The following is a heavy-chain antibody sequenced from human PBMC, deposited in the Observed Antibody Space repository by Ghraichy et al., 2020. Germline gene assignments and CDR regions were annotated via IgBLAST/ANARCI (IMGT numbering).Heavy chain of an antibody. CDR3: ARIPWWEQQLYDAFDI. Sequence: GGSLRLSCVASGFTFSSYSMNWVRQAPGKGLEWVSYISTSSTTKNYADSVKDRFSISRDNAKNSLYLQMNSLRDEDTAVYYCARIPWWEQQLYDAFDIWGQGTMVTVSS. D-gene: IGHD1-26*01. CDR1: GFTFSSYS. J-gene: IGHJ3*02. CDR2: ISTSSTTK. V-gene: IGHV3-48*02.